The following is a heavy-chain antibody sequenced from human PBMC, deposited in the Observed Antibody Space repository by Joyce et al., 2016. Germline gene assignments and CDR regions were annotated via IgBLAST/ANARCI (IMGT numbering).Heavy chain of an antibody. CDR3: VKEDGRTGYYDLDF. J-gene: IGHJ4*02. D-gene: IGHD3-22*01. CDR2: ISKDGNKK. V-gene: IGHV3-30*18. Sequence: QVQLVESGGGVVQPGTSLGLSCAASGFTFSNFGMHWVRQGAGKGLEWVAIISKDGNKKYYGDSVEGRFTITRDNSKNTLNLQVNSLRVEDTAVYYCVKEDGRTGYYDLDFWGRGTLVTVSS. CDR1: GFTFSNFG.